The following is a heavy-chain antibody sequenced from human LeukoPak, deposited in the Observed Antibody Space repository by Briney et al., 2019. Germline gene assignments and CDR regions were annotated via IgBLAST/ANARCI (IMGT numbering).Heavy chain of an antibody. D-gene: IGHD2-15*01. V-gene: IGHV4-39*01. Sequence: PSETLSLTCTVSGGSISSSSYYWGWIRQPPGKGLEWIGSIYYSGSTYYNPSLKSRVTISVDTSKNQFSLKLSSVTAADTAVHYCASGGSCSALCLGNYWGQGTLVTVSS. CDR1: GGSISSSSYY. CDR3: ASGGSCSALCLGNY. CDR2: IYYSGST. J-gene: IGHJ4*02.